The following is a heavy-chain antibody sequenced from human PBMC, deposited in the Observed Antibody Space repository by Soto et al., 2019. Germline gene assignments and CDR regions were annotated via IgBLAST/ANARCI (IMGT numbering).Heavy chain of an antibody. D-gene: IGHD4-17*01. CDR2: ISRRSSYI. CDR3: ARRYGDHDAFNC. V-gene: IGHV3-21*01. J-gene: IGHJ4*02. Sequence: PGGSLRLSCAASGFTFSSYSMNWGRQAPGKGVEWVSFISRRSSYIHYADSVKCQLTIPRDNAKNSLYLQMNSLRAENTVVYYYARRYGDHDAFNCWSEGTLVTVS. CDR1: GFTFSSYS.